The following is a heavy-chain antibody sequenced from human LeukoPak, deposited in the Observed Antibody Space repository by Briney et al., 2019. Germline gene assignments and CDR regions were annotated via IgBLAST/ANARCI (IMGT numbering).Heavy chain of an antibody. J-gene: IGHJ2*01. D-gene: IGHD3-9*01. V-gene: IGHV1-2*02. CDR1: GYTFTGYY. Sequence: ASVKVSCKASGYTFTGYYMYWVRQAPGQGLEWMGWINPTSGGTIYAQRFQGRVTMTRDTSISTAYMELSRLRSDDTAVYYCARDYKRYDILTGYNQYWYFDLWGRGTLVTVSS. CDR2: INPTSGGT. CDR3: ARDYKRYDILTGYNQYWYFDL.